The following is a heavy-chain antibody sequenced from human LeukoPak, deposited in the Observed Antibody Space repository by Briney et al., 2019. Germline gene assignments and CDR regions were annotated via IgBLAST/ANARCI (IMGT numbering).Heavy chain of an antibody. CDR2: ISGSGGST. J-gene: IGHJ4*02. Sequence: PGGSLRLSSAAPGDTFSSYTMGSVREAPGKGLKCASLISGSGGSTYYADSVKGRFTVSRDNSKNTEYLQMNSLRAEDTAIYYCAKDDDDGDHVVVDHWGQGTLVTVSS. D-gene: IGHD4-17*01. V-gene: IGHV3-23*01. CDR3: AKDDDDGDHVVVDH. CDR1: GDTFSSYT.